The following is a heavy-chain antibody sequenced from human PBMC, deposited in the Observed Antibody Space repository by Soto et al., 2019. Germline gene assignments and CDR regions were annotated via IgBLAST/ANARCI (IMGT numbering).Heavy chain of an antibody. J-gene: IGHJ6*02. CDR1: GGSFSGYY. CDR2: INHSGST. V-gene: IGHV4-34*01. D-gene: IGHD5-18*01. Sequence: SETLSLTCAVYGGSFSGYYWSWIRQPPGKGLEWIGEINHSGSTNYNPSLKSRVTISVDTSKNQFSLKLSSVTAADTAVYYCAGYSYGYFVRDGMDVWGQGTTVTVSS. CDR3: AGYSYGYFVRDGMDV.